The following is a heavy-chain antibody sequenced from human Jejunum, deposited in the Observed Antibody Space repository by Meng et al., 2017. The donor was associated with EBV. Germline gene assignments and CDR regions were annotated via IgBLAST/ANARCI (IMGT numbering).Heavy chain of an antibody. CDR2: ISYDGSSK. Sequence: VQLVGTGGGVVQPGTSLRLSCAASGFTFSRYVMHWVRQAPGKGLEWVAVISYDGSSKYYADSVKGRFTISRDNSKNTVDLQMNSLRAEDTAVYYCASGAPRGDSSSFNYFDYWGQGTLVTVSS. J-gene: IGHJ4*02. D-gene: IGHD6-13*01. V-gene: IGHV3-30-3*01. CDR1: GFTFSRYV. CDR3: ASGAPRGDSSSFNYFDY.